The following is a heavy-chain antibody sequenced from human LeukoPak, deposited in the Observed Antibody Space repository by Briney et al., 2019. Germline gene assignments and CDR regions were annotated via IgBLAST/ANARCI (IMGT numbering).Heavy chain of an antibody. CDR1: GFTFTTYW. CDR2: IKQDGSAK. V-gene: IGHV3-7*01. D-gene: IGHD6-25*01. CDR3: AKIAAAVPDQ. Sequence: GGSLRLSCATSGFTFTTYWMAWVRQAPGKGLEWVANIKQDGSAKYYVDSVEGRFAISRDNTNNSLYLQMDNLRVEDTAMYYCAKIAAAVPDQWGQGTLVTVSS. J-gene: IGHJ5*02.